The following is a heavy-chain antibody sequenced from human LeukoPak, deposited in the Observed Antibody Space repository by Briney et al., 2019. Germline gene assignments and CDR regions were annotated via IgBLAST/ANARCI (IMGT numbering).Heavy chain of an antibody. CDR2: IYYSGST. J-gene: IGHJ5*02. CDR3: ARDLGNYYDSSAHRTNWFDP. CDR1: GGSISSGGYS. Sequence: PSETLSLTCTVSGGSISSGGYSWSWIRQHPGKGLEWIGDIYYSGSTYYNPSLKRRVTISVDTSKTHFSLKLSSVTAADTAVYYCARDLGNYYDSSAHRTNWFDPWGQGTLVTVSS. D-gene: IGHD3-22*01. V-gene: IGHV4-31*03.